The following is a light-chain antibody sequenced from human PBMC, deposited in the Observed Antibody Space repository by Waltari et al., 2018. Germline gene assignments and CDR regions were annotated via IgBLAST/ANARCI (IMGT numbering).Light chain of an antibody. Sequence: QSALTQPASVSGSPGQSITISCTGTSSDVGGYNYVSWNQQHPGQAPKLMIYVVYNRPPGVSNRFSGSKSGNTASLTISGLQAEDEADYYCSSRTGSSTLYVFGIGTKVTVL. J-gene: IGLJ1*01. V-gene: IGLV2-14*01. CDR1: SSDVGGYNY. CDR3: SSRTGSSTLYV. CDR2: VVY.